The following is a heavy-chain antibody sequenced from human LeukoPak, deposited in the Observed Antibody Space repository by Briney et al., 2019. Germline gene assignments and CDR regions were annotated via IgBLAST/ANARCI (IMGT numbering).Heavy chain of an antibody. CDR3: ARGLAAAGTSYFDY. J-gene: IGHJ4*02. D-gene: IGHD6-13*01. Sequence: SETLSLICTVSGGSINSYYWSWIRQPPGKGLEWIGYIYYSGSTNYSPSLKGRVTISVDTSKNQFSLKLSSVTAADTAVYYCARGLAAAGTSYFDYSGQGTLVTVSS. V-gene: IGHV4-59*01. CDR1: GGSINSYY. CDR2: IYYSGST.